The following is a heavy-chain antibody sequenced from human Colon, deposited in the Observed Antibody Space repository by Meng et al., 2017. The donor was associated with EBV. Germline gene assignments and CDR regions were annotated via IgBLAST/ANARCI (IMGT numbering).Heavy chain of an antibody. CDR1: GTSISTSNW. V-gene: IGHV4-4*02. D-gene: IGHD2-8*02. Sequence: QVWLQESGAGLVKPSGTLSLTCAVSGTSISTSNWWSWIRQSPGEGLEWIGAIYHNGQTNYNPSLKSRVSMSVDESKNEFSLNLKSVTAADTAVYYCARDGGVTHIPWGQGVLVTVSS. J-gene: IGHJ5*02. CDR2: IYHNGQT. CDR3: ARDGGVTHIP.